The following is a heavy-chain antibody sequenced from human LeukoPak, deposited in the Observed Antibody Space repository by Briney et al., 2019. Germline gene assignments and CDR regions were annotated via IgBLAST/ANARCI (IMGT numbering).Heavy chain of an antibody. D-gene: IGHD1-26*01. Sequence: GGSLRLSCAASGFTFSSYAMHWVRQAPGKGLEWVAVISYDGSNKYYADSVKGRFTISRDNSKNTLYLQMNSLRAEDTAVYYCARAREGFDYWGQGTLVTVSS. CDR2: ISYDGSNK. CDR3: ARAREGFDY. CDR1: GFTFSSYA. J-gene: IGHJ4*02. V-gene: IGHV3-30-3*01.